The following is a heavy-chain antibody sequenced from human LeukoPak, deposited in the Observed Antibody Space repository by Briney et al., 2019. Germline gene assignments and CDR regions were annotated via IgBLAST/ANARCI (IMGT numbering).Heavy chain of an antibody. CDR1: GYTFTGYY. CDR3: ATADAPPDRVTIFWMPDF. J-gene: IGHJ4*02. V-gene: IGHV1-2*06. CDR2: INPDSGGT. Sequence: ASVKVSCEASGYTFTGYYIHWVRQAPGQGLEWMGRINPDSGGTNYAQSFQGRVTMTGDTSISTAYMELSRLRSDDTAIYYCATADAPPDRVTIFWMPDFWGQGTLVTVSS. D-gene: IGHD3-9*01.